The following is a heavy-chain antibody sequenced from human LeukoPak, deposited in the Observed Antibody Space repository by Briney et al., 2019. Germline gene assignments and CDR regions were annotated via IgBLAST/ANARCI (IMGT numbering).Heavy chain of an antibody. Sequence: GGSLRLSCAASGLSFSTYDMTWVRQAPGKGLEWVSYIGSSTRTMYYAESLKGRFIISRDNAKNSLYLQMNSLRAEDTAVYYCARDRWDGYKRGFSYWGQGTLVTVSS. V-gene: IGHV3-48*01. CDR1: GLSFSTYD. CDR2: IGSSTRTM. J-gene: IGHJ4*02. D-gene: IGHD5-24*01. CDR3: ARDRWDGYKRGFSY.